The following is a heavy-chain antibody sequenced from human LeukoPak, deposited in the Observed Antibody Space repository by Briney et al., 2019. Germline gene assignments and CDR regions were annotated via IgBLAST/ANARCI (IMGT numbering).Heavy chain of an antibody. CDR1: GVSISSSSYY. CDR3: ARDREGTIFGVVNYYYYMDV. J-gene: IGHJ6*03. CDR2: IYYSGST. D-gene: IGHD3-3*01. V-gene: IGHV4-39*07. Sequence: RSSETLSLTCTVSGVSISSSSYYWGWIRQPPGKGLEWIGSIYYSGSTYYNPSLKSRVTISVDKSKNQFSLKLSSVTAADTAVYYCARDREGTIFGVVNYYYYMDVWGKGTTVTVSS.